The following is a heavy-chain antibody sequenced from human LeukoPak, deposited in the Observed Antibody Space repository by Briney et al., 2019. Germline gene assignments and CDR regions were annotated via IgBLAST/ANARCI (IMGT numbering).Heavy chain of an antibody. V-gene: IGHV3-23*01. D-gene: IGHD2-2*02. Sequence: GGSLRLSCAASGFTFSSYAMSWVRQAPGKGLEWVSAISGSGGSTYYADSVKGRFTISRDNSKNTLYLQMNSLIAEDTAVYYCAKGLSTSCYTGTDYWGQGTLVTVSS. CDR1: GFTFSSYA. J-gene: IGHJ4*02. CDR2: ISGSGGST. CDR3: AKGLSTSCYTGTDY.